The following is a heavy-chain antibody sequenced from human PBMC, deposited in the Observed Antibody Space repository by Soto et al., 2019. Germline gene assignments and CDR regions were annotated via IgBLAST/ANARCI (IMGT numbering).Heavy chain of an antibody. CDR2: ISGSGGST. CDR3: AKGASQYQLLQFDYYYYMDV. V-gene: IGHV3-23*01. CDR1: GFTFSSYA. D-gene: IGHD2-2*01. J-gene: IGHJ6*03. Sequence: GGSLRLSCAASGFTFSSYAMSWVRQAPGKGLEWVSAISGSGGSTYYADSVKGRFTISRDNSKNTLYLQMNSLRAEDTAVYYCAKGASQYQLLQFDYYYYMDVWGKGTTVTVSS.